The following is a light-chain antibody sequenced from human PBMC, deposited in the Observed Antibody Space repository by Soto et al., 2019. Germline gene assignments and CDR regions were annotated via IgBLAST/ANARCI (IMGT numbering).Light chain of an antibody. Sequence: DIVMTQSPLSLPVTPGEPASISCRSSPSLLHSNGSNYLDWYLQPPGQSPQLLIYLGSNRASGVPDRFSGSGSGTDFTLKISRVEAEDVGVYYCMQALQTPTFGQGTRLEIK. J-gene: IGKJ5*01. V-gene: IGKV2-28*01. CDR2: LGS. CDR1: PSLLHSNGSNY. CDR3: MQALQTPT.